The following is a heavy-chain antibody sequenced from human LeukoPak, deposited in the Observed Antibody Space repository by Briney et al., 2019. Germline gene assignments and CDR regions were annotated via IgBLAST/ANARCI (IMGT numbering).Heavy chain of an antibody. CDR1: GGSISSYY. Sequence: SETLSLTCSVSGGSISSYYWSWIRQPAGKGLEWIGYIYFRGSTNYNPSLKSRVTISVDTSKNQFSLMLSSVTAAETAVYYCAGVSNGGYCSGGSCYPGAFDIWGQGTMVTVSS. CDR2: IYFRGST. D-gene: IGHD2-15*01. J-gene: IGHJ3*02. CDR3: AGVSNGGYCSGGSCYPGAFDI. V-gene: IGHV4-59*01.